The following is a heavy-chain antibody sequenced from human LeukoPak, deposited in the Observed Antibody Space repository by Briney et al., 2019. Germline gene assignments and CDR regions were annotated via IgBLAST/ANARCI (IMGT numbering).Heavy chain of an antibody. V-gene: IGHV1-2*02. D-gene: IGHD2-2*01. CDR1: GYTFTGYY. CDR2: INPNSGVT. Sequence: ASVKVSCKASGYTFTGYYMHWVRQAPGQGLEWMGWINPNSGVTKYAQKFQGRVTMTRDTSISTAYMELSRLRSDDTAVYYCARAYCSSTSCYGFDYWGQGTLVTVSS. CDR3: ARAYCSSTSCYGFDY. J-gene: IGHJ4*02.